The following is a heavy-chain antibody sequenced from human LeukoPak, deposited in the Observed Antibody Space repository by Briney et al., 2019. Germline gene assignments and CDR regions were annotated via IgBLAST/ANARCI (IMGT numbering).Heavy chain of an antibody. CDR1: GGTSSSYA. CDR3: ASPQYYYDSSGYSLDI. D-gene: IGHD3-22*01. J-gene: IGHJ3*02. Sequence: SVKVSCKASGGTSSSYAISWVRQAPGQGLEWMGGIIPIFGTANYAQKFQGRVTITTDESTSTAYMELSSLRSEDTAVYYCASPQYYYDSSGYSLDIWGQGTMVTVSS. V-gene: IGHV1-69*05. CDR2: IIPIFGTA.